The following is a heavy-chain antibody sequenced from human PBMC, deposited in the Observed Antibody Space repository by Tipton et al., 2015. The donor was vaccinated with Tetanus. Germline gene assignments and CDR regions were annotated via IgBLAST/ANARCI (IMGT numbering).Heavy chain of an antibody. J-gene: IGHJ4*02. CDR3: ASGSALDY. CDR2: ISSTSTYI. Sequence: SLRLSCAASGFTFTTYWMSWVRQAPGKGPEWVASISSTSTYIYYADSVKGRFTISRGNAKNSLYLQMSSLRADDTAVYYCASGSALDYWGQGALVSVSS. CDR1: GFTFTTYW. V-gene: IGHV3-21*01. D-gene: IGHD6-25*01.